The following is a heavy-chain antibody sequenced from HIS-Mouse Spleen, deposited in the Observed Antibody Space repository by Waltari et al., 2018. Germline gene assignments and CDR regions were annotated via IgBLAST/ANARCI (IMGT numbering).Heavy chain of an antibody. CDR3: AREYSSSLNWFDP. J-gene: IGHJ5*02. CDR1: GGSISSSY. D-gene: IGHD6-6*01. CDR2: IYYSGST. Sequence: QVQLQESGPGLVKPSETLSLTCTVSGGSISSSYWSWIRQPPGKGLEWIGYIYYSGSTNYNPSLKSRVTISVDTSKNQFSLKLSSVTAADTAVYYCAREYSSSLNWFDPWGQGTLVTVSS. V-gene: IGHV4-59*01.